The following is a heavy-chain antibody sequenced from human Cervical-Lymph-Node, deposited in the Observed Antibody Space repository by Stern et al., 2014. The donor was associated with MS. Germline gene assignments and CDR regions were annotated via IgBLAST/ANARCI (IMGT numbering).Heavy chain of an antibody. V-gene: IGHV3-23*04. CDR3: ARDRTAYFFDSSGSLGS. CDR2: ISGGVGPT. Sequence: VQLVESGGGVVQPGRSLRLSCAASGFTFSNYAMTWVRQAPGKGLEWVSSISGGVGPTYYAASVKGRFTISRDNSKNTLYLQMNSLRVEDTAVYHCARDRTAYFFDSSGSLGSWGQGTLVTVSS. J-gene: IGHJ5*02. D-gene: IGHD3-22*01. CDR1: GFTFSNYA.